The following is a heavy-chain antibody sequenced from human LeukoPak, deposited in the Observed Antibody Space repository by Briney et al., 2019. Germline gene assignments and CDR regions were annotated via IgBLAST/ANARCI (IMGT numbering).Heavy chain of an antibody. CDR2: ISYDGSNN. D-gene: IGHD6-19*01. Sequence: GGSLRLSCAASGFTFSSYGMHWVRQAPGKGLEGVAVISYDGSNNYYEDSVKGRFTISRDNSKNTLYLQMNSLRAEDTAVYYCAKDRIAVAGLGAFDIWGQGTMVTVSS. CDR3: AKDRIAVAGLGAFDI. V-gene: IGHV3-30*18. CDR1: GFTFSSYG. J-gene: IGHJ3*02.